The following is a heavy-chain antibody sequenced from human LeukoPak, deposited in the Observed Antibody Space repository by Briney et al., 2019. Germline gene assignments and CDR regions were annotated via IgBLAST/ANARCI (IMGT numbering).Heavy chain of an antibody. CDR2: INHSGST. V-gene: IGHV4-34*01. Sequence: SETLSLTRAVYGGSLSVYYWSWIRQPPGKGLEWIGEINHSGSTNYNPPLKSRVTISVDTSKNQFSLKLSSVTAADTAVYYCARDRNYYGSGSYPRAGYFQHWGQGTLVTVSS. D-gene: IGHD3-10*01. J-gene: IGHJ1*01. CDR3: ARDRNYYGSGSYPRAGYFQH. CDR1: GGSLSVYY.